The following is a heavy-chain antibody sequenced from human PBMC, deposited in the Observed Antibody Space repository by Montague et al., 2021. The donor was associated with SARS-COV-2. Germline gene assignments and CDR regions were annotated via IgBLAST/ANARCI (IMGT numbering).Heavy chain of an antibody. CDR1: DGSISSSSYY. V-gene: IGHV4-39*02. Sequence: SETLSLTCTVSDGSISSSSYYWGWIRQPPGKGLEWIGSIYYSGSTYYNPSLKSRVTISVDTSKNQFSLKLSSVTAADTAVYYCAREAYYYDSSGYYGGGYYYYYGMDVWGQGTTVTVSS. J-gene: IGHJ6*02. CDR3: AREAYYYDSSGYYGGGYYYYYGMDV. D-gene: IGHD3-22*01. CDR2: IYYSGST.